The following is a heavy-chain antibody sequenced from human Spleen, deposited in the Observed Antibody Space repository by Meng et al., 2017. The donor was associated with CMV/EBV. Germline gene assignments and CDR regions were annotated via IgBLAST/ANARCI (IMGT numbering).Heavy chain of an antibody. V-gene: IGHV3-30*02. CDR3: WPLPNEWFGELLYSFASRKTANWFDP. CDR2: IRYDGSNK. J-gene: IGHJ5*02. D-gene: IGHD3-10*01. Sequence: HGVRQAPGKGLEWVAFIRYDGSNKYYADSVKGRFTISRDNSKNTLYLQMNSLRAEDTAVYYCWPLPNEWFGELLYSFASRKTANWFDPWGQGTLVTVSS.